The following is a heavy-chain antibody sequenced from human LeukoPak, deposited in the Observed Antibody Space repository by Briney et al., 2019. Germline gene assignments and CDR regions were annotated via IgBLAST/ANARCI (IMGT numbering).Heavy chain of an antibody. Sequence: GSLRLSCAASGFMFSSYWMSWVRQAPGKGLEWVSSISSSSSYIYYADSVKGRFTISRDNAKNSLYLQMNSLRAEDTAVYYCARKAVAGSYYYYYMDVWGKGTTVTVSS. CDR1: GFMFSSYW. J-gene: IGHJ6*03. D-gene: IGHD6-19*01. CDR3: ARKAVAGSYYYYYMDV. V-gene: IGHV3-21*01. CDR2: ISSSSSYI.